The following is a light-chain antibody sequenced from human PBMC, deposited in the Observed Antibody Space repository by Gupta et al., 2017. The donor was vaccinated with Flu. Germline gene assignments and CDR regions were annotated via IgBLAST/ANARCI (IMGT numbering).Light chain of an antibody. V-gene: IGLV3-21*02. Sequence: GDNIETKRVHWYNQRPGQAPVLVVYDDSDRPSGIPERFSGSKSGNTATLTISRVEAGDEADYFCQVWDNKSYHWVFGGGTKLTVL. CDR2: DDS. J-gene: IGLJ3*02. CDR3: QVWDNKSYHWV. CDR1: NIETKR.